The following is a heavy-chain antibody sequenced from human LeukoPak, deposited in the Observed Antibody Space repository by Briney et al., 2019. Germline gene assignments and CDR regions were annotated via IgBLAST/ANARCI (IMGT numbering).Heavy chain of an antibody. CDR2: IYYNGST. V-gene: IGHV4-30-4*08. CDR3: AREPHSGYDTRDYY. CDR1: GGSISSGDYY. Sequence: SQTLSLTCTVFGGSISSGDYYWSWIRQPPGKGLEWIGYIYYNGSTYYNPSLKIRVTISVDTSKNQFSLKLSSVTAADTAVYYWAREPHSGYDTRDYYWGQGTLVTVPS. D-gene: IGHD5-12*01. J-gene: IGHJ4*02.